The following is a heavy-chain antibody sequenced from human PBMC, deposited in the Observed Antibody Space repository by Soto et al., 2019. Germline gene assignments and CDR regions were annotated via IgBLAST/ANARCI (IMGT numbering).Heavy chain of an antibody. V-gene: IGHV3-23*01. D-gene: IGHD3-16*01. CDR2: ISGSGGST. CDR1: GFTFSGYA. Sequence: WGSLRLSCAASGFTFSGYAMGWVRQAPGKGLEWVAGISGSGGSTSYAYAVKGRFTISRDNSTNTLYLHMNSLRAEDMAVDYCAKDSPIWYDCRNDFDYWGQGTMVTVSS. J-gene: IGHJ4*02. CDR3: AKDSPIWYDCRNDFDY.